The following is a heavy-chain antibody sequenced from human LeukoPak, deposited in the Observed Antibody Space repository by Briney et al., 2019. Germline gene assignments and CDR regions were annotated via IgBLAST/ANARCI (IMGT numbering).Heavy chain of an antibody. D-gene: IGHD3-22*01. V-gene: IGHV1-69*05. CDR2: VISIFGTA. CDR3: ARVDDRGHYYDSSGPRKLFDY. Sequence: SVKVSCKASGGTFSSYAISWVRQAPGQGLEWMGGVISIFGTANYAQKFKGRVTMTRDTSIRTAYMELSRLRSDDTAVYYCARVDDRGHYYDSSGPRKLFDYWGQGNLVTVSS. CDR1: GGTFSSYA. J-gene: IGHJ4*02.